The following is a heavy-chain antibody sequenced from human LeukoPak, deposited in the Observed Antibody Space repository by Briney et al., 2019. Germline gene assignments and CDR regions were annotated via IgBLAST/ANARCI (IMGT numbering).Heavy chain of an antibody. CDR1: GGSISSRSHS. V-gene: IGHV4-39*07. CDR3: ARTTEAHSWRTRYYDYYMDV. J-gene: IGHJ6*03. CDR2: LYYSGST. Sequence: SETLSLTCTVSGGSISSRSHSWGWIRQPPGKGLEWIGSLYYSGSTYYNPSLKSRVTISVDTSKNQFSLKLSSVTAADTAVYYCARTTEAHSWRTRYYDYYMDVWGKGTTVTVSS. D-gene: IGHD6-13*01.